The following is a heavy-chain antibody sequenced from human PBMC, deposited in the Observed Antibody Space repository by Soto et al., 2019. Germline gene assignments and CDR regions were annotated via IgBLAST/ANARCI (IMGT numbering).Heavy chain of an antibody. Sequence: EVQLLESGGGFVQPGGSLRLSCAASGLTFSSYAMSWVRQAPGKGLEWVSAISGSGGSTYYADSVKGRSTISRDNSKNTLYLQMNSLRAEDTAVYYCAYSSTPFDYWGQGTLVTVSS. V-gene: IGHV3-23*01. D-gene: IGHD6-13*01. CDR1: GLTFSSYA. CDR2: ISGSGGST. CDR3: AYSSTPFDY. J-gene: IGHJ4*02.